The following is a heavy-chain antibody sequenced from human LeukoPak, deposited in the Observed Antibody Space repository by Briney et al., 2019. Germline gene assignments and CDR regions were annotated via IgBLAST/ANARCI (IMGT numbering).Heavy chain of an antibody. Sequence: GGSLRLSCAASGFTFSSYEMNWVRQVPGKGLEWISYISSSGSTIYFADSVKGRFTISRDNAKNSLYLQMNSLRAEETAVYYCARPSRPYRSSEYFQHWGQGTLVIVSS. CDR2: ISSSGSTI. CDR3: ARPSRPYRSSEYFQH. J-gene: IGHJ1*01. CDR1: GFTFSSYE. D-gene: IGHD6-13*01. V-gene: IGHV3-48*03.